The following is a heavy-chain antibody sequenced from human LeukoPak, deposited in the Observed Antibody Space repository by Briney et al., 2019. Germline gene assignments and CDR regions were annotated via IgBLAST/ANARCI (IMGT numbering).Heavy chain of an antibody. D-gene: IGHD1-26*01. Sequence: ASVKVSCKASGYTFTSYGISWVRQAPGQGLEWMGWISTYNGDTNFAQKFQGRVTMTTDTSTNTAYMELRSLTSDDTAVYYCARGSYYDYWGQGTLVTVSS. CDR3: ARGSYYDY. CDR1: GYTFTSYG. CDR2: ISTYNGDT. V-gene: IGHV1-18*01. J-gene: IGHJ4*02.